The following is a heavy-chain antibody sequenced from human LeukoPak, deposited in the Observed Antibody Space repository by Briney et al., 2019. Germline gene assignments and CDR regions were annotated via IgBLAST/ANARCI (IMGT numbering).Heavy chain of an antibody. CDR2: INPNSGGT. CDR3: ARGLGYYDILTGYWGADYYYYMDV. CDR1: GYTFTGYY. D-gene: IGHD3-9*01. Sequence: ASVEVSCKASGYTFTGYYMHWVRQAPGQGLEWMGWINPNSGGTNYAQKFQGRVTMTRDTSISTAYMELSRLRSDDTAVYYCARGLGYYDILTGYWGADYYYYMDVWGKGTTVTVSS. J-gene: IGHJ6*03. V-gene: IGHV1-2*02.